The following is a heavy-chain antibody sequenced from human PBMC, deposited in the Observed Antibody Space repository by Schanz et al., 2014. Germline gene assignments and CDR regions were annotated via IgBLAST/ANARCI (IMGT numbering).Heavy chain of an antibody. D-gene: IGHD3-10*01. CDR1: GFTFSSYW. V-gene: IGHV3-74*01. J-gene: IGHJ4*02. CDR3: ARIGGSVFDD. Sequence: EVQLVESGGGLVQPGGSLRLSCAASGFTFSSYWMHWVRQGPGKGLAWVSRIKSDGSSTSYADSVKGRFTISRDNAKNTLYLQMTSLRAEDTAVYYCARIGGSVFDDWAQGTLVTVSS. CDR2: IKSDGSST.